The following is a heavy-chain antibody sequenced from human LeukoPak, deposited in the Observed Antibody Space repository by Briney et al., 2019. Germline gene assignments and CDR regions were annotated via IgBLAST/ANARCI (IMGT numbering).Heavy chain of an antibody. V-gene: IGHV1-2*02. Sequence: ASVKVSCKASGYTFTGYYMHWVRQAPGQGLEWMGWINPNSGGTNYAQKFQGRVTMTRDTSISTAYMELSRLRSDDTAVYYCAGVFSAAAGTNDAFDIWGQGTMVTVSS. CDR1: GYTFTGYY. CDR3: AGVFSAAAGTNDAFDI. D-gene: IGHD6-13*01. CDR2: INPNSGGT. J-gene: IGHJ3*02.